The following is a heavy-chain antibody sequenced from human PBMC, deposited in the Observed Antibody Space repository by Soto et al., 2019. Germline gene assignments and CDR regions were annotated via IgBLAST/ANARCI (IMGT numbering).Heavy chain of an antibody. J-gene: IGHJ4*02. D-gene: IGHD3-22*01. Sequence: PGGSLRLSCAASGFTVSSNYMSWVRQAPGKGLEWVSVIYSGGNTYYADSVKGRFTISRDNSKNTLYLQMNSLRAEDTAVYYCARNMDSSGYYPIWGQGTLVTVSS. CDR3: ARNMDSSGYYPI. CDR1: GFTVSSNY. CDR2: IYSGGNT. V-gene: IGHV3-66*01.